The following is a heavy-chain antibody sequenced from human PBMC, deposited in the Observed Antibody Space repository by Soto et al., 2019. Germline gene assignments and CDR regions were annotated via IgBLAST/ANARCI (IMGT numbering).Heavy chain of an antibody. CDR3: ARASPGIAVAGTRERPNWFDP. CDR1: GGSISSYY. CDR2: IYYSGST. V-gene: IGHV4-59*01. D-gene: IGHD6-19*01. J-gene: IGHJ5*02. Sequence: PSETLSLTCTVSGGSISSYYWSWIRQPPGKGLEWIGYIYYSGSTNYNPSLKSRVTISVDTSKNQFSLKLSSVTAADTAVYYCARASPGIAVAGTRERPNWFDPGAREPWSPSPQ.